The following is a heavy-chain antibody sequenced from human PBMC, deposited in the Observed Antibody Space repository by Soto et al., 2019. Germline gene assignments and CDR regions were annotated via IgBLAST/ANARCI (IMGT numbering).Heavy chain of an antibody. CDR1: GFTFSSYA. V-gene: IGHV3-23*01. Sequence: GGSLTLSCAASGFTFSSYAMSWVRQAPGKGLEWVSAISGSGGSTYYADSVKGRFTISRDNSKNTLYLQMNSLRAEDTAVYYGAKTVFEGNNWFDPWGQRTLVTVSS. CDR2: ISGSGGST. D-gene: IGHD3-10*02. J-gene: IGHJ5*02. CDR3: AKTVFEGNNWFDP.